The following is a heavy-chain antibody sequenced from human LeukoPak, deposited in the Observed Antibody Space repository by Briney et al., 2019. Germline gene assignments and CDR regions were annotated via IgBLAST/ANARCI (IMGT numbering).Heavy chain of an antibody. J-gene: IGHJ4*02. V-gene: IGHV3-74*01. CDR1: GFTFSNFW. CDR2: IYGDGSFT. CDR3: VSFYETY. D-gene: IGHD2-2*01. Sequence: GGSLRLSCAASGFTFSNFWMHWVRQAPGKGLVWVALIYGDGSFTRYADSVKGRFTISKDNAKNTVYLQMNNLRAEDTAVYYCVSFYETYWGRGTLVTVSS.